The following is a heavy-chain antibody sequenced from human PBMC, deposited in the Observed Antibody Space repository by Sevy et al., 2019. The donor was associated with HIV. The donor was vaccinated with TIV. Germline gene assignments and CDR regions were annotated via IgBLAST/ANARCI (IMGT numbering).Heavy chain of an antibody. J-gene: IGHJ3*02. Sequence: GGSLRLSCAASGFTFSSYSMNWVRQAPGKGLEWVSYISSSSSTIYYADSVKGQFTISRDNAKNSLYLQMNSLRDEDTAAYYCSGTHYYDSSGYPFDIWGQGTMVTVSS. CDR1: GFTFSSYS. V-gene: IGHV3-48*02. CDR3: SGTHYYDSSGYPFDI. CDR2: ISSSSSTI. D-gene: IGHD3-22*01.